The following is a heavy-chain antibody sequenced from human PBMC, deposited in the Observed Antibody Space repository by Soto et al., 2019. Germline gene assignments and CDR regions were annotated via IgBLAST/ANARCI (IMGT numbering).Heavy chain of an antibody. CDR2: ICGSGGAT. V-gene: IGHV3-23*01. J-gene: IGHJ4*02. CDR1: GFTFSRYT. CDR3: ARDRQWQWLYGGFDY. D-gene: IGHD6-19*01. Sequence: GGSLRPSREASGFTFSRYTMNWGRQGPGKGLELFSVICGSGGATYFADSVKARFVISRDNSKNTLYLQMNSLRAEDTAVYYCARDRQWQWLYGGFDYWGQGTLVTVSS.